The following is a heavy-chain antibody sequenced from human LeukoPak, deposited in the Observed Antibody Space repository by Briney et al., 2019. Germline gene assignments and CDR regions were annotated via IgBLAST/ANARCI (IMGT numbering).Heavy chain of an antibody. V-gene: IGHV1-46*01. CDR1: GYTFTSYY. J-gene: IGHJ4*02. CDR2: INPSGGST. CDR3: ARSYDSSGYYGGYWFDY. D-gene: IGHD3-22*01. Sequence: ASVKVSCKASGYTFTSYYMHWVRQAPGQGFEWMGIINPSGGSTSYAQKFQGRVTMTRDTSTSTVYMELSSLRSEDTAVYYCARSYDSSGYYGGYWFDYWGQGTLVTVSS.